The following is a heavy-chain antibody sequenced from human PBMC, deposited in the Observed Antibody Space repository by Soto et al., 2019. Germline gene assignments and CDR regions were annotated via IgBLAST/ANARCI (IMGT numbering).Heavy chain of an antibody. D-gene: IGHD3-16*01. CDR1: GYTFTGYC. CDR2: IKPSVGGT. V-gene: IGHV1-2*02. CDR3: AGEGAMDLRLEGDYFYYMDV. J-gene: IGHJ6*02. Sequence: ASVKVSCKASGYTFTGYCMLWVRQAPGQGLEWRGWIKPSVGGTNNTQKFQARDTMPRDKSISTASMELSRLRFADKAVYDCAGEGAMDLRLEGDYFYYMDVLGQGTTVTVSS.